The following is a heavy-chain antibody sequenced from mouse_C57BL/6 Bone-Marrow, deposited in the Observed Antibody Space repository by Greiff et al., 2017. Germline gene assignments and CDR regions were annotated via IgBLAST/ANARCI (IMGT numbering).Heavy chain of an antibody. J-gene: IGHJ2*01. Sequence: EVKLMESGAELVRPGASVKLSCTASGFNIKDDYMHWVKQRPEQGLEWIGWIDPENGDTEYASKFQGKATITADTSSNTAYLQLSSLTSEDTAVYYCTPITTVVAHYFDYWGQGTTLTVSS. CDR2: IDPENGDT. V-gene: IGHV14-4*01. CDR3: TPITTVVAHYFDY. D-gene: IGHD1-1*01. CDR1: GFNIKDDY.